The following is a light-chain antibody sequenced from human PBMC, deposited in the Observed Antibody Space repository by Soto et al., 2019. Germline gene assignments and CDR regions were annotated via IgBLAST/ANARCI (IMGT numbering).Light chain of an antibody. J-gene: IGLJ1*01. CDR1: SSNIGAGYD. V-gene: IGLV1-40*01. Sequence: HSVLTQRPSVSRAPGQRVAISCTGSSSNIGAGYDVHWYQQLPGTAPKLLIYGNSNRPSGVPDRFSGSKSGTSASLAITGLQAEDEADYYCQSYDSSLSGSYVFGTGTKSPS. CDR3: QSYDSSLSGSYV. CDR2: GNS.